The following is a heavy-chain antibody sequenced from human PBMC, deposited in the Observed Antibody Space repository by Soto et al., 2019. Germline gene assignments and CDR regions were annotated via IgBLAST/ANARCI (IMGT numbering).Heavy chain of an antibody. CDR1: GFTFSSYA. Sequence: EVQLLESGGGLVQPGGSLRLSCAASGFTFSSYAMSWVRQAPGKGLEWVSAISGSGGSTNYADSVKGRFTISRDNSKNTLYLQMNSLRAEDTAVYYCAKGVRGSGSTLWFDPWGQGTLVTVSS. J-gene: IGHJ5*02. D-gene: IGHD3-10*01. CDR3: AKGVRGSGSTLWFDP. CDR2: ISGSGGST. V-gene: IGHV3-23*01.